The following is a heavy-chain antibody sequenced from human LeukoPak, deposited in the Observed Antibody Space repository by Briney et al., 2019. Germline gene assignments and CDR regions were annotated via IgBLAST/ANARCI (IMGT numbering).Heavy chain of an antibody. CDR3: ARHFEVYYDFWSGYFDY. J-gene: IGHJ4*02. CDR2: INHSGST. D-gene: IGHD3-3*01. V-gene: IGHV4-4*02. CDR1: GGSISSSNW. Sequence: SGTLSLTCAVSGGSISSSNWWSWVRQPPGKGLEWIGEINHSGSTNYNPSLKSRVTISVDTSKNQFSLKLSSVTAADTAVYYCARHFEVYYDFWSGYFDYWGQGTLVTVSS.